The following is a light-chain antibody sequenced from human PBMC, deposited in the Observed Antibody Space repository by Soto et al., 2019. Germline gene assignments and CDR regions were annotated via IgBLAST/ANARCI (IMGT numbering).Light chain of an antibody. CDR1: QSVLYSSNNKNY. J-gene: IGKJ4*01. CDR2: WAS. Sequence: DIVMTQSPDSLAVSLGERATINCKSSQSVLYSSNNKNYLAWYQQKPGQPPKLLIYWASTRESGVPDRFSGSGSGTDFTLTITSLPAEHVAAYSCQQYYSTPLTFCGGTKVDIK. CDR3: QQYYSTPLT. V-gene: IGKV4-1*01.